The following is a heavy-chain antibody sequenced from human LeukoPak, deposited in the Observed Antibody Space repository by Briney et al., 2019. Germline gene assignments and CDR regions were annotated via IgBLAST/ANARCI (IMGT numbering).Heavy chain of an antibody. CDR3: ARNRIAVAGPEYFQH. D-gene: IGHD6-19*01. Sequence: GGSLRLSCAASGFTFSSYAMNWVRQAPGKGLEWVSSISSSSSYVYYADSVKGRFTISRDNAKNSLYLQMNSLRAEDTAVYYCARNRIAVAGPEYFQHWGQGTLVTVSS. J-gene: IGHJ1*01. CDR2: ISSSSSYV. CDR1: GFTFSSYA. V-gene: IGHV3-21*01.